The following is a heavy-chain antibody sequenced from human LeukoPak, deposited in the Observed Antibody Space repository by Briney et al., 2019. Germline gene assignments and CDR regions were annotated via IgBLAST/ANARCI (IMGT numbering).Heavy chain of an antibody. V-gene: IGHV3-21*01. CDR2: ISSSSSKI. J-gene: IGHJ4*02. Sequence: GGSLRLSCAASGFTFSSYSMNWVGQAPGKGMEWVSSISSSSSKIYYADSVKGLFTIYRDNAKNSLYLQMNSLRADDTAVYYCAREGLGLRLGELSSFDYWGQGTLVTVSS. D-gene: IGHD3-16*02. CDR1: GFTFSSYS. CDR3: AREGLGLRLGELSSFDY.